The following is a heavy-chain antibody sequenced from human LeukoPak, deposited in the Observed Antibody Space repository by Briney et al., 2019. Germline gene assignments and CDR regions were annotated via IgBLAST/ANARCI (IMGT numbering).Heavy chain of an antibody. J-gene: IGHJ3*02. V-gene: IGHV3-21*01. CDR2: ISSSSSYI. D-gene: IGHD3-3*01. CDR3: ARDGPDYDFWSGYFTGGALDI. CDR1: GFTFSSYS. Sequence: PGGSLRLSCAASGFTFSSYSMNWVRQAPGKGLEWVSSISSSSSYIYYADSVKGRFTISRDNAKNSLYLQMNSLRAEDTAVYYCARDGPDYDFWSGYFTGGALDIWGQGTMVTVSS.